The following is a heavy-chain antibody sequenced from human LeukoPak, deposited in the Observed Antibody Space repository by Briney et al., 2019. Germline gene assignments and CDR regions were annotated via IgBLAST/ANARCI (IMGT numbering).Heavy chain of an antibody. CDR2: IFGRGGSA. Sequence: RGSLRLSCAASGFTFGSYAMYWVRQAPGKGLEWVSGIFGRGGSAHYADSVKGRFTISRDNSKNTVYLQMDSLRAEDTATYYCAKTTTGYSSGRYPAWPIDYWGQGTLVTVSS. D-gene: IGHD2-15*01. CDR1: GFTFGSYA. CDR3: AKTTTGYSSGRYPAWPIDY. J-gene: IGHJ4*02. V-gene: IGHV3-23*01.